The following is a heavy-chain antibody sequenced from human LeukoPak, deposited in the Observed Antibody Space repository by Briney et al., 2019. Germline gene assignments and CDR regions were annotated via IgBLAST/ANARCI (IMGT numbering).Heavy chain of an antibody. CDR3: ARGEAPGLGAFDI. V-gene: IGHV4-61*02. CDR2: IYTSGST. Sequence: SETLSLTCTVSGGSISSGSYYWSWIRQPAGKGLEWTGRIYTSGSTNYNPSLKSRVTISVDTSKNQFSLKLSSVTAADTAVYYCARGEAPGLGAFDIWGQGTMVTVSS. CDR1: GGSISSGSYY. D-gene: IGHD3-16*01. J-gene: IGHJ3*02.